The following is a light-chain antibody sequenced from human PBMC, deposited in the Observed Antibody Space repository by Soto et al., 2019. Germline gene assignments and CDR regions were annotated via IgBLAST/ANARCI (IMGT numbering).Light chain of an antibody. CDR2: GVT. Sequence: QSALTQPTSVAGSPGQSIPISCTGNHNDIGTYDYVSWYQQHPGRAPRLLIYGVTTRPSGISDRFSASKSGLTASLTISGLQPEDEADYYCSSFTSDRISVFGPGTKVTVL. CDR1: HNDIGTYDY. V-gene: IGLV2-14*03. J-gene: IGLJ1*01. CDR3: SSFTSDRISV.